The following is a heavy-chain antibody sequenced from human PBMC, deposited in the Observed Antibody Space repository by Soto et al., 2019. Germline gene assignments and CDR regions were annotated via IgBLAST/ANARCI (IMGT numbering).Heavy chain of an antibody. V-gene: IGHV1-3*01. CDR2: INVGNGNT. J-gene: IGHJ4*02. Sequence: ASVKVSCKASGYRFSSYAIQWVRQAPGQRLEWMGWINVGNGNTKYSQKFQDRVTIIRDTSASTAYMELSSLRSEDTAVYYCARGSGPMIEWHWGQGTLVTVSS. CDR3: ARGSGPMIEWH. CDR1: GYRFSSYA. D-gene: IGHD3-22*01.